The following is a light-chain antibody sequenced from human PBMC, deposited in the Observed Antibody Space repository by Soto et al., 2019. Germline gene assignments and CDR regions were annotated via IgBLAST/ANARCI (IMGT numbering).Light chain of an antibody. J-gene: IGKJ1*01. CDR1: QSVSSGY. Sequence: EIVLTQSPDTLSLSPGERATLSCRASQSVSSGYLAWYQQKPGQAPRLLIYGASNRATGIPDRFSGSGSGTDFTLTISGLETADFAVYYCQQYTSSLWTFGQGTKLEIK. CDR2: GAS. V-gene: IGKV3-20*01. CDR3: QQYTSSLWT.